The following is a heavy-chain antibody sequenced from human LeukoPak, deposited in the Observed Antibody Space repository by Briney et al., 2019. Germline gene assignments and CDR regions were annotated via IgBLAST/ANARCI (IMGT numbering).Heavy chain of an antibody. CDR3: ARDKDGDYFAAFDI. D-gene: IGHD4-17*01. CDR1: GYTFTSYG. Sequence: ASVKVSCKASGYTFTSYGISWVRQAPGQGLEWMGWISAYNGNTDYAQKLQGRVTMTTDTSTSTAYMELRSLRSDDTAVYYCARDKDGDYFAAFDIWGQGTMVTVSS. V-gene: IGHV1-18*01. CDR2: ISAYNGNT. J-gene: IGHJ3*02.